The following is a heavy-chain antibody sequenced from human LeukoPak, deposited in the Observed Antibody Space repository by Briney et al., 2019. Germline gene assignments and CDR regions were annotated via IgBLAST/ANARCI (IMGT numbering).Heavy chain of an antibody. D-gene: IGHD3-16*02. CDR3: ARAKDNYRGNDAFDI. CDR1: GGSISSYH. CDR2: IYASGGT. J-gene: IGHJ3*02. Sequence: SETLSLTCTVSGGSISSYHWSWIRQSAGKGLEWIGRIYASGGTNYNPSLKSRVTMSVDTLKSQFSLKLNSVTAADTAVYYCARAKDNYRGNDAFDIWGQGTMVTVSS. V-gene: IGHV4-4*07.